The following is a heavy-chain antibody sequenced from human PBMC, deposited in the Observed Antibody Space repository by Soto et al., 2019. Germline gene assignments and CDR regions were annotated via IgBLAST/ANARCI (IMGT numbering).Heavy chain of an antibody. J-gene: IGHJ4*02. CDR3: AIFLSSRGYTRGSDF. D-gene: IGHD3-22*01. CDR2: ISWNSGSI. V-gene: IGHV3-9*01. CDR1: GFTFDDYA. Sequence: GGSLRLSCAASGFTFDDYAMHWVRQAPGKGLEWVSGISWNSGSIGYADSVKGRFTISRDNAKNSLYLQMNSLRAEDTALYYCAIFLSSRGYTRGSDFCGQALLGTV.